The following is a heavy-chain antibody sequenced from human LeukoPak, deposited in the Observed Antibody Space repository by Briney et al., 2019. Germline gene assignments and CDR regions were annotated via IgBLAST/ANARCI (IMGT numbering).Heavy chain of an antibody. J-gene: IGHJ4*02. CDR3: ARRKEYQLLRYYFDY. CDR1: GFTFDTYW. Sequence: PGGSLRLSCAASGFTFDTYWMSWVRQAPGKGLEWVANIKQDGSEKDYVDSVKGRFTISRDNAKNSLYLQMNSLRAEDTGVYYCARRKEYQLLRYYFDYWGQGTLVTVSS. CDR2: IKQDGSEK. V-gene: IGHV3-7*01. D-gene: IGHD2-2*01.